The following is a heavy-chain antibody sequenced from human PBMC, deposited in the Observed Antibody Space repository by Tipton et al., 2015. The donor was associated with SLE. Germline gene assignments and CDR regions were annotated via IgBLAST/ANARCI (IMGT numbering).Heavy chain of an antibody. CDR3: AGDPNGMDV. V-gene: IGHV3-7*01. Sequence: SLRLSCAASGFTFSSYWMGWVRQAPGKGLEWVANIKQDGSEKYYVDSVKGRFTISRDNAKNSLYLRMNSLRAEDTAVYYCAGDPNGMDVWGQGTTVTVSS. J-gene: IGHJ6*02. CDR1: GFTFSSYW. CDR2: IKQDGSEK.